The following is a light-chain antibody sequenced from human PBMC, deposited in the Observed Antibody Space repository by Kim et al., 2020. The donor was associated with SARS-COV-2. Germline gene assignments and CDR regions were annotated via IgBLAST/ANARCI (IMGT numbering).Light chain of an antibody. V-gene: IGLV3-19*01. CDR1: SLRSYY. Sequence: SSELTQDPAVSVALGQTVRITCQGDSLRSYYASWYQQKPGQAPVLVIYGKNNPPSGIPDRVSGSSSGNTASLTITGAQAEDEADYYCNSRASSGNHLVFGRGTQVTVL. CDR3: NSRASSGNHLV. J-gene: IGLJ1*01. CDR2: GKN.